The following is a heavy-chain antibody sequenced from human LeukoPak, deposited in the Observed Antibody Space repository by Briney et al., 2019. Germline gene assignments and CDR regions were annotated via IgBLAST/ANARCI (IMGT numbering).Heavy chain of an antibody. CDR1: GGTFSSYA. CDR2: INPSSGGT. Sequence: EASVKVSCRASGGTFSSYAISWVRQAPGQGLEWMGWINPSSGGTNYAQKFQGRVTVTRDTSISTAYMDLSRLRSDDTAVYYCARAGVWDYSDSSGYHNAAFDIWGQGTMVTVSS. J-gene: IGHJ3*02. V-gene: IGHV1-2*02. D-gene: IGHD3-22*01. CDR3: ARAGVWDYSDSSGYHNAAFDI.